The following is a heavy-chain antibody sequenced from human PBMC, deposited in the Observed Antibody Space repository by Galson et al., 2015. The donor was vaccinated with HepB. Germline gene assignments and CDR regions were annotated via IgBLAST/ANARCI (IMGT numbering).Heavy chain of an antibody. CDR3: ARDDRYYYDRSSYYYYYYGMDV. V-gene: IGHV1-2*06. CDR2: INPNSGGT. D-gene: IGHD3-22*01. Sequence: SVKVSCKASGYTFTDFYIHWVRQAPGQGLEWMGRINPNSGGTTYAQKFQGRVTVTRDTSIGSAYMELSRLRSDDTAVYYCARDDRYYYDRSSYYYYYYGMDVWGQGTTVTVSS. J-gene: IGHJ6*02. CDR1: GYTFTDFY.